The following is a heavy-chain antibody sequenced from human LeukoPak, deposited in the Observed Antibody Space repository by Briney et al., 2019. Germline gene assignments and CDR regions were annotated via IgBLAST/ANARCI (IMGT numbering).Heavy chain of an antibody. CDR3: ARHGRWFGKYYFDY. Sequence: PSETLSLTCTVSGGSISSSSYYWGWIRQPPGKGLEWIGSIYYSGSTYYNPSLKSRVTISVDTSKNQFSLKLSSVTAADTAMYYCARHGRWFGKYYFDYWGQGTLVTVSS. J-gene: IGHJ4*02. V-gene: IGHV4-39*01. CDR1: GGSISSSSYY. CDR2: IYYSGST. D-gene: IGHD3-10*01.